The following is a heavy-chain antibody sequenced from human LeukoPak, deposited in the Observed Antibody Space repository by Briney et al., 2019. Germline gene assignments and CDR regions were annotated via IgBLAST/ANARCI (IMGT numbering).Heavy chain of an antibody. CDR3: ARGRGFSGGWAPMDAFNV. V-gene: IGHV3-48*01. J-gene: IGHJ3*01. D-gene: IGHD6-19*01. Sequence: HPGGSLRLSCAASGFTFSSYSMNWVRQAPGKGLEWVSHINPSGNSIYYADSVKDRFTISRDNAKASLFLQMNSLGVEDTAVYYCARGRGFSGGWAPMDAFNVWGQGTMVTVSS. CDR2: INPSGNSI. CDR1: GFTFSSYS.